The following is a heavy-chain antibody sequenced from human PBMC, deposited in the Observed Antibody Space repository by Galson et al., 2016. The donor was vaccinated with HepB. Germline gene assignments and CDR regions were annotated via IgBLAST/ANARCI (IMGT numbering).Heavy chain of an antibody. J-gene: IGHJ4*02. CDR1: GYTLTELS. CDR2: FDPEDDET. D-gene: IGHD2-15*01. CDR3: ATATNSFAFEEGRGGSPLLPYYFDY. Sequence: SVKVSCKVSGYTLTELSMHWVRQAPGKGLEWMGGFDPEDDETIYAWKFQGRVTMTEDTSTDTAYMNLTSLTSEDTAVYYCATATNSFAFEEGRGGSPLLPYYFDYWGQGTLVTVSS. V-gene: IGHV1-24*01.